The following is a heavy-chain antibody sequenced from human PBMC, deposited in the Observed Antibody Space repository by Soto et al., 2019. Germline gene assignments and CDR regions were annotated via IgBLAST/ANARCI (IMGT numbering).Heavy chain of an antibody. D-gene: IGHD2-15*01. CDR2: IWYDGSNK. J-gene: IGHJ6*02. Sequence: QVQLVESGGGVVQPGRSLRLSCAASGFTFSSYNIHWVRQAPGKGLEWVAVIWYDGSNKYFADSVKGRFTISRDNSKNTLYLQMNSLRAEDTAVYYCASDFVVGYYGMDVWGQGTTVTVSS. V-gene: IGHV3-33*01. CDR3: ASDFVVGYYGMDV. CDR1: GFTFSSYN.